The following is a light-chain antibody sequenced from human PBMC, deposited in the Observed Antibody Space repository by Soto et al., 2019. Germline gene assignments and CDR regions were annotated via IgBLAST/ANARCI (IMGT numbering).Light chain of an antibody. V-gene: IGKV3-20*01. CDR1: ESIGDY. Sequence: EIVSTQSPGPLSLSPGDRATLSCWASESIGDYLAWYQQRPGQAPRLLIYAASRRAAGTPHRFSGSGSERAFTLAISGLEPADFGVYYCQQYVTSPSITFGQGTRREI. J-gene: IGKJ5*01. CDR2: AAS. CDR3: QQYVTSPSIT.